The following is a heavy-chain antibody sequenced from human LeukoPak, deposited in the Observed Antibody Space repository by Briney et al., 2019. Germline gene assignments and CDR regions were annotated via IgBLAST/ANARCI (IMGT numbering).Heavy chain of an antibody. V-gene: IGHV3-7*01. CDR3: ARDCPLTRNNYYYYGMDV. D-gene: IGHD1/OR15-1a*01. CDR2: INHNGNVN. J-gene: IGHJ6*02. Sequence: GGSLRLSCAASGLTFSSYWMNWARQAPGKGLEWVASINHNGNVNYYVDSVKGRFTISRDNSKNTLYLQMNSLRAEDTAVYYCARDCPLTRNNYYYYGMDVWGQGTTVTVSS. CDR1: GLTFSSYW.